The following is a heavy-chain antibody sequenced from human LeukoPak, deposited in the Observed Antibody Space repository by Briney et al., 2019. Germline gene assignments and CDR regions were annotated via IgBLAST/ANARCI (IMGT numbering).Heavy chain of an antibody. Sequence: SETLSLTCTVSGGSINTNGHYWGWIRQSPGKGLEWIGSISYSGTTYYNPSLRSRVTISADTFKSQFSLNLSSVTAADTAIYFCARHFDFWGQGTTVTVSS. CDR1: GGSINTNGHY. CDR2: ISYSGTT. J-gene: IGHJ6*02. V-gene: IGHV4-39*01. CDR3: ARHFDF.